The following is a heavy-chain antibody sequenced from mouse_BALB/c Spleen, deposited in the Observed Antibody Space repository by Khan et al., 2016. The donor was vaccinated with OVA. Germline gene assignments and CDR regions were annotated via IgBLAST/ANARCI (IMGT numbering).Heavy chain of an antibody. CDR1: GYTFSNYW. Sequence: QVQLQQPGTEVVRPGASVKLSCKASGYTFSNYWINWVKQRPGQGLEWIGNIYPSDSYTNYNQNFKDKATLTVDKSSSTAYMQLSSPTSEDSAVYYCSREVRRHYYAMDYWGQGTSVTVSS. D-gene: IGHD2-14*01. CDR2: IYPSDSYT. J-gene: IGHJ4*01. CDR3: SREVRRHYYAMDY. V-gene: IGHV1-69*02.